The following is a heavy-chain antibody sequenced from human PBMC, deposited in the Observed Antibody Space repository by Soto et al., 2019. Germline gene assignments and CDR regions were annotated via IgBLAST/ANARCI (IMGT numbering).Heavy chain of an antibody. D-gene: IGHD3-16*01. Sequence: QVQLQESGPERVKPSETLSLTCTVSADSFSKYYLTWIRQPPGGGLAWIGYIYFNGNTNYNPSLKGRVNISRDKSKKQCAQNLSSVNDADTAVYYCESVTFGGVVLAHWGQGPLVTVSS. J-gene: IGHJ4*02. CDR2: IYFNGNT. CDR1: ADSFSKYY. V-gene: IGHV4-59*01. CDR3: ESVTFGGVVLAH.